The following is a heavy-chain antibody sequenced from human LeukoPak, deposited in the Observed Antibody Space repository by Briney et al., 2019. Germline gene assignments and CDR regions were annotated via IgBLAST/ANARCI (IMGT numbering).Heavy chain of an antibody. D-gene: IGHD3-22*01. V-gene: IGHV3-23*01. CDR2: ISGSGGST. J-gene: IGHJ4*02. CDR1: GFTFTSYA. CDR3: AKESFIPYYYDSGGYIDY. Sequence: GGSLRLSCAASGFTFTSYAMNWVRRAPGKGLEWVSGISGSGGSTQYADSVKGRFAISRDNSKNTPFLQMNSLRAEDTALYYCAKESFIPYYYDSGGYIDYWGQGTLVTVSS.